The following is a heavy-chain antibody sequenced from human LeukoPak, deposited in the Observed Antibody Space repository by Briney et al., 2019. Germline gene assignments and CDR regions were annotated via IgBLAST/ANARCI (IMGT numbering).Heavy chain of an antibody. CDR2: IGGSGGST. J-gene: IGHJ5*02. V-gene: IGHV3-23*01. CDR1: GFTLRSYA. Sequence: GGSLRLSCAAPGFTLRSYAMSGVGQAPGKGWGWASVIGGSGGSTYYADSVKGRFTISRDDSKSIAFLQMNSLKTEDTAVYYCTREEHKYYYDTSTGFDPWGQGTLVTVSS. D-gene: IGHD3-22*01. CDR3: TREEHKYYYDTSTGFDP.